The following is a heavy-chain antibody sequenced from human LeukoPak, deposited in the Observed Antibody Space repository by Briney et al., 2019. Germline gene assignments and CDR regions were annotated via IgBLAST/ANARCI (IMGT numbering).Heavy chain of an antibody. J-gene: IGHJ3*02. CDR3: AKGIVTMIVVVTPDAFDI. CDR2: ISSSSTYI. V-gene: IGHV3-21*04. D-gene: IGHD3-22*01. CDR1: GFTFSTYN. Sequence: GGSLRLSCAASGFTFSTYNMNWVRQAPGKGLEWVSSISSSSTYIYYADSVKGRFTISRDNSKNTLYLQMNSLRAEDTAVYYCAKGIVTMIVVVTPDAFDIWGQGTMVTVSS.